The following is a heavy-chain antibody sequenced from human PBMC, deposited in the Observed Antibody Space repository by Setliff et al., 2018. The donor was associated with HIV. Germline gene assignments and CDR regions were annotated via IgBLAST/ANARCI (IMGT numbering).Heavy chain of an antibody. J-gene: IGHJ4*02. D-gene: IGHD6-13*01. CDR1: GFTFGNYA. CDR2: ISANVGTT. Sequence: GFTFGNYAMSWVRQVPGRGLEWVSSISANVGTTYFADSVQGRFTISRDDSANILYLHMNSLRVDDTAIYYCSKQGRGFFAAGSVDCWGRGTLVTVSS. CDR3: SKQGRGFFAAGSVDC. V-gene: IGHV3-23*01.